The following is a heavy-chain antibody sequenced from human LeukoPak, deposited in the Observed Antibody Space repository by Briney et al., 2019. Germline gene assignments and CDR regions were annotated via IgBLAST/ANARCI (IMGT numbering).Heavy chain of an antibody. CDR3: ARDPYIVVVPAAILAGVYYYYYGMDV. Sequence: GGSLRLSCVASGFTLSNAWMSWVRQAPGKGLEWVSGINWNGGSTGSADSVKGRFTISRDNAKNSLYLQLNSLRAKDTDLYYCARDPYIVVVPAAILAGVYYYYYGMDVWGQGTTVTVSS. CDR1: GFTLSNAW. CDR2: INWNGGST. D-gene: IGHD2-2*01. V-gene: IGHV3-20*04. J-gene: IGHJ6*02.